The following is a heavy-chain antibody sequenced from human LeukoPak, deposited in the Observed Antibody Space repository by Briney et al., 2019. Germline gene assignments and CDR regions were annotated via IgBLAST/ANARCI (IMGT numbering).Heavy chain of an antibody. CDR1: GDSLSSHE. V-gene: IGHV1-69*04. D-gene: IGHD2-8*02. Sequence: SMKVSCKASGDSLSSHELSWVRQAPGQGLEWMGRIIPIFDVTTYAQKFQGRVTITADKSTSTAYMEPRSLRSEDTAVYYCARRIYCTGGECYDGWFDPWGQGTLVTVSS. CDR3: ARRIYCTGGECYDGWFDP. CDR2: IIPIFDVT. J-gene: IGHJ5*02.